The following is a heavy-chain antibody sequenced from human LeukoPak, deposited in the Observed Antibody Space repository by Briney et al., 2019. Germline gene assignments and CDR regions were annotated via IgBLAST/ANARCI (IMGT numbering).Heavy chain of an antibody. Sequence: GGSLRLSRAASGFSFSSYNMNWVRQTPGKGLEWVSSISSSSSYIYYADSVKGRFTISRDNAKNSLYLQMNSLRAEDTAVYYCARDSFDCTNGVCYTLPQYYYYYYMDVWGKGTTVTVSS. V-gene: IGHV3-21*01. CDR1: GFSFSSYN. D-gene: IGHD2-8*01. CDR3: ARDSFDCTNGVCYTLPQYYYYYYMDV. CDR2: ISSSSSYI. J-gene: IGHJ6*03.